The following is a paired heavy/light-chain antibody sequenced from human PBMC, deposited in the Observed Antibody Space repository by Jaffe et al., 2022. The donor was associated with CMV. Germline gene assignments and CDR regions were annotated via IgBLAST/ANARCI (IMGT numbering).Heavy chain of an antibody. J-gene: IGHJ2*01. V-gene: IGHV3-48*03. CDR2: VSSRGSPI. D-gene: IGHD4-17*01. CDR1: GFTFSSYE. Sequence: EVQLVESGGGLIQPGGSVRLSCAASGFTFSSYEMNWVRQAPGKGLEWISYVSSRGSPIYFADSVRGRFSISRDNAKNSMYLQMNGLRAEDTAVYYCARETYYGARLGSAGYFDLWGRGTLVTVSS. CDR3: ARETYYGARLGSAGYFDL.
Light chain of an antibody. Sequence: QLVLTQSPSASASLGASVKLTCTLSSGHNNYAIAWHQQQPDKGPRFLMNLNSDGSHTKGDGVPDRFSGSSSGAERYLTISSLQSEDEADYYCQTWGAAVRVFGGGTKLTVL. CDR1: SGHNNYA. CDR3: QTWGAAVRV. CDR2: LNSDGSH. J-gene: IGLJ3*02. V-gene: IGLV4-69*01.